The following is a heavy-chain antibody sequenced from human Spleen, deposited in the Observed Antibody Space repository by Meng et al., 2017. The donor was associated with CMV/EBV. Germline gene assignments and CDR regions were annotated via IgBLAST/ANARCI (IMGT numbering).Heavy chain of an antibody. Sequence: ASVKVSCKASGYTFTGYYMHWVRQAPGQGLEWMGWINPNSGGTNYAQKFQGRVTMTRDTSISTAYMELSSLRSDDTALFYCARDLYGDIVVVPPGYAFDIWGQGTMVTVSS. CDR1: GYTFTGYY. CDR3: ARDLYGDIVVVPPGYAFDI. J-gene: IGHJ3*02. V-gene: IGHV1-2*02. D-gene: IGHD2-2*01. CDR2: INPNSGGT.